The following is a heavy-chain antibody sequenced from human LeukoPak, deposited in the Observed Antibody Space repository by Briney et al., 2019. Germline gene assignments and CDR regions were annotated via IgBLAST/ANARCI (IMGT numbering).Heavy chain of an antibody. J-gene: IGHJ4*02. CDR2: ISYDGSNK. CDR3: ARDREWGLLGPFDY. Sequence: PGGFLRLSCAASGFTFSSYAMHWVRQAPGKGLEWVAVISYDGSNKYYADSVKGRFTISRDNSKNTLYLQMNSLRAEDTAVYYCARDREWGLLGPFDYWGQGTLVTVSS. D-gene: IGHD1-26*01. V-gene: IGHV3-30-3*01. CDR1: GFTFSSYA.